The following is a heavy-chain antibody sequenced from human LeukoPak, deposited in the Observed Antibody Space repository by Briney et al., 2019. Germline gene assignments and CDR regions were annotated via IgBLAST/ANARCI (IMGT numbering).Heavy chain of an antibody. D-gene: IGHD6-13*01. CDR1: GYTFTGYY. CDR3: ARSGIAAATGWFDP. CDR2: INPNSGGT. V-gene: IGHV1-2*04. Sequence: GASVKVSCKASGYTFTGYYMHWVRQAPGQGLEWMGWINPNSGGTNYAQKFQGWVTMTRDTSISTAYMELSRLRSDDTAVYYCARSGIAAATGWFDPWGQGTLVTVSS. J-gene: IGHJ5*02.